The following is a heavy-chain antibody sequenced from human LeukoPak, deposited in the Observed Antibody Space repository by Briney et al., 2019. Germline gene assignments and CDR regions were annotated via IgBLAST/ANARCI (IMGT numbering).Heavy chain of an antibody. CDR3: ARHPPSRGYSYGYPPNYFDY. V-gene: IGHV4-39*01. Sequence: SETLSLTCTVSGGSISSSSYYWGWIRQPPGKGLEWIGSIYYSGSTYYNPSLKSRVTISVDTSKNQFSLKLSSVTPADTAVYYCARHPPSRGYSYGYPPNYFDYWGQGTLVTVSS. CDR1: GGSISSSSYY. D-gene: IGHD5-18*01. J-gene: IGHJ4*02. CDR2: IYYSGST.